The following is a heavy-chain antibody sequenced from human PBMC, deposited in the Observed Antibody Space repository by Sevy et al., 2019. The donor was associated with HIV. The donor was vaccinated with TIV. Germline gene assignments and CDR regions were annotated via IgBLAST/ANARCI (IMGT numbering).Heavy chain of an antibody. J-gene: IGHJ6*02. Sequence: GGSLRLSCAASGFTFSSYWMSWVRQAPGKGLEWVANIKQDGSEKYYVDSVKGRFTISRDNAKNSLYLQMNSLRAEDTAVYYCAGDQGYYGSGSYYNFQDGMDVWGQGTTVTVSS. D-gene: IGHD3-10*01. CDR2: IKQDGSEK. CDR1: GFTFSSYW. V-gene: IGHV3-7*03. CDR3: AGDQGYYGSGSYYNFQDGMDV.